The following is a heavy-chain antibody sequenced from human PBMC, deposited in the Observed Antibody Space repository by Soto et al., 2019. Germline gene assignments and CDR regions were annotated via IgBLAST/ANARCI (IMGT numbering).Heavy chain of an antibody. D-gene: IGHD6-19*01. CDR3: AKDRMYSSGWSPSYGMDV. V-gene: IGHV3-30*18. Sequence: GGSLRLSCAASGFTFSSYGMHWVRQAPGKGLEWVAVISYDGSNKYYADSVKGRFTISRDNSKNTLYLQMNSLRAEDTAVYYCAKDRMYSSGWSPSYGMDVWGQGTTVTVSS. J-gene: IGHJ6*02. CDR1: GFTFSSYG. CDR2: ISYDGSNK.